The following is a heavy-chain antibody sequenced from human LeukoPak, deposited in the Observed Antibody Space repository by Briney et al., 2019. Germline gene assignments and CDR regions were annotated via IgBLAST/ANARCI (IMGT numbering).Heavy chain of an antibody. CDR1: GFTFSSYW. Sequence: GGSLRLSCAASGFTFSSYWMHWVRQAPGKGLVWVSRINSDGSSTSYADSVKGRFTISRDNAKNTLYLQMNSLRAEDTAVYYCARDPRDIVVVVAATSTGGQGTLVTVSP. CDR2: INSDGSST. J-gene: IGHJ4*02. CDR3: ARDPRDIVVVVAATST. D-gene: IGHD2-15*01. V-gene: IGHV3-74*01.